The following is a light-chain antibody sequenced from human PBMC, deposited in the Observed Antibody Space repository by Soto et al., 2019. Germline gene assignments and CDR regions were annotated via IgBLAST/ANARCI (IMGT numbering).Light chain of an antibody. J-gene: IGLJ2*01. Sequence: QSVLTQPPSASGTPGQRVTISCSGSSSNIGNNTVNWYQHLPGAAPRLLIYSNNRRPSGVPDRFSGSKSATSASLAISGLQSEGEADYYCAAWDDSLSGPVFGGGTKLTVL. CDR2: SNN. CDR1: SSNIGNNT. V-gene: IGLV1-44*01. CDR3: AAWDDSLSGPV.